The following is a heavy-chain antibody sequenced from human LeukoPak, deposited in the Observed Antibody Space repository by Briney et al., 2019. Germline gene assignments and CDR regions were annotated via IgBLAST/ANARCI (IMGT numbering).Heavy chain of an antibody. CDR2: IYYSGST. Sequence: PSETLSLTCTASGGSISSYYWSWIRQPPGKGLEWIGYIYYSGSTNYNPSLKSRVTISVDTSKNQFSLKLSSVTAADTAVYYCARHVKSSGWEETSIDYWGQGTLVTVSS. V-gene: IGHV4-59*08. CDR1: GGSISSYY. CDR3: ARHVKSSGWEETSIDY. D-gene: IGHD6-19*01. J-gene: IGHJ4*02.